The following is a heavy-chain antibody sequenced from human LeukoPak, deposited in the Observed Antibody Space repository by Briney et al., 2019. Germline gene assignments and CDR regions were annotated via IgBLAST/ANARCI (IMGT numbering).Heavy chain of an antibody. V-gene: IGHV4-59*01. Sequence: SETLSLTCTVSGGSLSSYYWSWIRQPPGKGLEWIGYIYYSGSTNYNPSLKSRVTISVDTSKNQFSLKLSSVTAADTAVYYCARGGSGSGSPYGMDVWGQGTTVTVSS. CDR1: GGSLSSYY. J-gene: IGHJ6*02. CDR3: ARGGSGSGSPYGMDV. D-gene: IGHD2-15*01. CDR2: IYYSGST.